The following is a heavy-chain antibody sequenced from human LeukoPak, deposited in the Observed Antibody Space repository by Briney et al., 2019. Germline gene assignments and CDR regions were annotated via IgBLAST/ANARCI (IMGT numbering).Heavy chain of an antibody. CDR3: AKALFSSDGGETFDY. D-gene: IGHD6-19*01. CDR2: IRVGGGNT. J-gene: IGHJ4*02. Sequence: PSETLSLTCAVSGGSISSSNWWSWVRQPPGKGLEWVSAIRVGGGNTDYADSVKGRFTISRDFSKNTLYLQMNSLRAEDTAVYYCAKALFSSDGGETFDYWGQGTLVTVSS. CDR1: GGSISSSN. V-gene: IGHV3-23*01.